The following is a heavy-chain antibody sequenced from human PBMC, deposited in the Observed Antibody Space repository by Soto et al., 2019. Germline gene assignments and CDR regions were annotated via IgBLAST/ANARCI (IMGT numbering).Heavy chain of an antibody. V-gene: IGHV1-46*01. CDR1: GYTFTDYY. CDR2: INPSSGST. J-gene: IGHJ4*02. Sequence: ASVKVSCKASGYTFTDYYIHWVRQAPGQGLEWMGIINPSSGSTSYSQKFQGRVSMTRDTSTSTVYMELSRLTSEDTAIYYCARMGGRYESTGPDYWGQGTLVTVSS. CDR3: ARMGGRYESTGPDY. D-gene: IGHD3-22*01.